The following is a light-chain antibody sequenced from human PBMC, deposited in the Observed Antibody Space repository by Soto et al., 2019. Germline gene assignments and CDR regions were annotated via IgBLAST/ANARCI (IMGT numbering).Light chain of an antibody. J-gene: IGKJ1*01. Sequence: IQMSQSTSTLSASVGDTVTITCRASQSISVSLAWYQQKPGKAPNLLIYDASTLQGGVPSRFSGSGSGTEFTLTVTSLQPEDFATYFCQQYDKYSTSGHGTTVDIK. CDR1: QSISVS. CDR2: DAS. CDR3: QQYDKYST. V-gene: IGKV1-5*01.